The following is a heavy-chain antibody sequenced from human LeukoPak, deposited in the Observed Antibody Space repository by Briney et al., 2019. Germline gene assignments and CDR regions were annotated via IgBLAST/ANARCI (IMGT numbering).Heavy chain of an antibody. D-gene: IGHD3-22*01. J-gene: IGHJ6*02. Sequence: SETLSLTCSVSGGSISSSSYYWGWIRQPPGKGLEWIGSISYSGSTYHNPSLTSRVTISVDTSKNQFSLKLSSVTAADTALYYCARHLISSGYYYYYYGMDVWGQGTTVTVSS. CDR2: ISYSGST. CDR1: GGSISSSSYY. V-gene: IGHV4-39*01. CDR3: ARHLISSGYYYYYYGMDV.